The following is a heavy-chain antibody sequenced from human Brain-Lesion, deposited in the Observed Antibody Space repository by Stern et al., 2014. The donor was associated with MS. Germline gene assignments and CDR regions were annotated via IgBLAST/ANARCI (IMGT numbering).Heavy chain of an antibody. CDR2: INRDGSDT. J-gene: IGHJ4*02. D-gene: IGHD3-16*01. CDR3: ARGVGDY. Sequence: EVQLVESGGGLVQPGGSLGLSCAASGFNFSRYWMHWVRQFPEKGLFWVSQINRDGSDTSYADSVKGRFSISRDNIRNMLYLRMTSLRAEDTAVYYCARGVGDYWGQGARVTVSS. CDR1: GFNFSRYW. V-gene: IGHV3-74*02.